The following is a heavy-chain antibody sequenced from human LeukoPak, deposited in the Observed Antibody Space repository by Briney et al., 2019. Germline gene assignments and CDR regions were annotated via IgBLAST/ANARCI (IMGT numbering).Heavy chain of an antibody. CDR1: GYTFTGYY. J-gene: IGHJ4*02. D-gene: IGHD4-17*01. CDR2: INPNSGGT. V-gene: IGHV1-2*02. CDR3: AREAMMATVTTNNFDY. Sequence: ASVKVSCKASGYTFTGYYMHWVRQAPGQGLEWMGWINPNSGGTNYAQKFQGRVTMTRDTSISTAYMALSRLRSDDTAVYYCAREAMMATVTTNNFDYWGQGTLVTVSS.